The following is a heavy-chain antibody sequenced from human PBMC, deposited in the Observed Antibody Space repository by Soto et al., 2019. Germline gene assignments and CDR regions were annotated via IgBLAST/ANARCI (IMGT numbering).Heavy chain of an antibody. CDR3: ARDLGYYDSSGPLDY. CDR1: GYTFTGYY. V-gene: IGHV1-2*02. CDR2: INPNSGGT. D-gene: IGHD3-22*01. Sequence: ASVKVSCKASGYTFTGYYMHWVRQAPGQGLEWMGWINPNSGGTNYAQKFQGRVTMTRDTSISTAYMELSRLRSDDTAVYYCARDLGYYDSSGPLDYWGQGTLVTVSS. J-gene: IGHJ4*02.